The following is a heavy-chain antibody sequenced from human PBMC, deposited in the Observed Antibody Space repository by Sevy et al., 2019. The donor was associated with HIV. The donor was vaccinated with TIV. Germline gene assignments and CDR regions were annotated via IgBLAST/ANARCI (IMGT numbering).Heavy chain of an antibody. CDR3: ARGSPMSRYSSSPFDY. Sequence: GESPKISCKGSGYSFTSYWIGWVRQMPGKGLEWMGIIYPGDSDTRYSPSFQGQVTISADKSISTAYLQWSSLKASDTAMYYCARGSPMSRYSSSPFDYWGQGTLVTVSS. J-gene: IGHJ4*02. CDR1: GYSFTSYW. CDR2: IYPGDSDT. D-gene: IGHD6-6*01. V-gene: IGHV5-51*01.